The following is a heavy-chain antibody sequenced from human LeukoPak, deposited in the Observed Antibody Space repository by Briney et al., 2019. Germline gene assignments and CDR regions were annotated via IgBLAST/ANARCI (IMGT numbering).Heavy chain of an antibody. Sequence: SETLSLTCAVYGGSFSGYYWSWIRQPPGKGLEWIGEINHSGSTNYNPSLKSRVTISVDTSKNQFSLKLSSVTAADTAVYYCARHSATMVRGVIVGIYYYYYMDVWGKGTTVTISS. D-gene: IGHD3-10*01. J-gene: IGHJ6*03. CDR1: GGSFSGYY. CDR3: ARHSATMVRGVIVGIYYYYYMDV. CDR2: INHSGST. V-gene: IGHV4-34*01.